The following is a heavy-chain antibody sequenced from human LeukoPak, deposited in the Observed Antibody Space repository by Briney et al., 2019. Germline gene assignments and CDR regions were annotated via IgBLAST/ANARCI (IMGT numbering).Heavy chain of an antibody. CDR2: LSSNSAYI. Sequence: GGSLRLSCAASGFTFSSPSMNWVRQAPGKGLEWVSSLSSNSAYIYYADSVKGRFAISRDNAKNSLYLQMNSLRAEDTAVYYCARTLGPKYSSSWYGYWGQGTLVTVSS. CDR3: ARTLGPKYSSSWYGY. J-gene: IGHJ4*02. CDR1: GFTFSSPS. D-gene: IGHD6-13*01. V-gene: IGHV3-21*01.